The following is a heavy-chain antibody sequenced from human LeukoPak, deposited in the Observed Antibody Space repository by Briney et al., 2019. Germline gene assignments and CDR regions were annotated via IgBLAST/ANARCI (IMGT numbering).Heavy chain of an antibody. D-gene: IGHD6-19*01. V-gene: IGHV1-8*01. Sequence: ASVKVSCKASGYTFTSYDINWVRRATGQGLEWMGWMNPNSGNTGYAQKFQGRVTMTRNTSISTAYMELSSLRSEDTAVYYCARREGAQTGYSSGWYDPGFDYWGQGTLVTVSS. CDR2: MNPNSGNT. J-gene: IGHJ4*02. CDR1: GYTFTSYD. CDR3: ARREGAQTGYSSGWYDPGFDY.